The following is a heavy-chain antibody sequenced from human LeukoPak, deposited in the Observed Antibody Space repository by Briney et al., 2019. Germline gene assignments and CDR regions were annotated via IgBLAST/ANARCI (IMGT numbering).Heavy chain of an antibody. V-gene: IGHV1-2*02. CDR2: INPNSGVT. Sequence: ASEKVSCKASGYSFIGCYMHWVRQAPGQGPEWMGWINPNSGVTNYAQRFQGRVTMTRDTSITTAYLELSSLTSDDTAVYYCARNGVALDYWGQGTLVTVSS. CDR3: ARNGVALDY. J-gene: IGHJ4*02. CDR1: GYSFIGCY. D-gene: IGHD3-10*01.